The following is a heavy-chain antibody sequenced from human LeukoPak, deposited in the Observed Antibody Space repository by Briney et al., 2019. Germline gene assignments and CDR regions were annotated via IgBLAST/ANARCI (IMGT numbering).Heavy chain of an antibody. J-gene: IGHJ6*02. CDR1: GFTFSSYS. CDR2: ISSSSSYI. D-gene: IGHD2-2*01. V-gene: IGHV3-21*01. Sequence: GGSLRLSCAASGFTFSSYSMNWVRQAPGKGLEWVSSISSSSSYIYYADSVKGRFTISRDNSKNTLHLQMNSLRAEDTAVYYCARDPYNIVVVPAAIRYYYGMDVWGQGTTVTVSS. CDR3: ARDPYNIVVVPAAIRYYYGMDV.